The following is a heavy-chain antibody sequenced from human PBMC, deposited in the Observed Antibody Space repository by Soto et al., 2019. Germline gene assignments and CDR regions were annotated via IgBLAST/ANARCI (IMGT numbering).Heavy chain of an antibody. CDR3: ARHGRGVGARPLDY. V-gene: IGHV2-26*01. CDR2: IFSNDEK. CDR1: GFSLSNARMG. J-gene: IGHJ4*02. Sequence: QVTLKESGPVLVKPTETLTLTCTVSGFSLSNARMGVSWIRQPPGKALEWLAHIFSNDEKSYSTSLKSRLTIAKDTCKGQVVLTMTNMDPVDTATYYCARHGRGVGARPLDYWGQGTLVTVSS. D-gene: IGHD1-26*01.